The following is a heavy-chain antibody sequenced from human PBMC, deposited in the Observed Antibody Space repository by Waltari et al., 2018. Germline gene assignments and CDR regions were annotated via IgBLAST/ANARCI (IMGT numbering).Heavy chain of an antibody. CDR1: GYSISSGYY. CDR3: ARDSGGFDPFGVVTEWGGWFDP. D-gene: IGHD3-3*01. CDR2: IYHSGGT. Sequence: QVQLQESGPGLVKPSETLSLTCTVSGYSISSGYYWGWIRQPPGKGLEWIGSIYHSGGTYYNPSLKSRVTISVDTSKNQFSLKLSSVTAADTAVYYCARDSGGFDPFGVVTEWGGWFDPWGQGTLVTVSS. J-gene: IGHJ5*02. V-gene: IGHV4-38-2*02.